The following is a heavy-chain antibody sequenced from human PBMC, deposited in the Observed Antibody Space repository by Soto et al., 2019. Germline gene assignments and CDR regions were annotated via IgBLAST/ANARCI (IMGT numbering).Heavy chain of an antibody. Sequence: QVQLQESGPGLVKPSETLSLTCTVSGGSISSYYWSWIRQPPGKGLEWIGYIYYSGSTNYNPSLKSRVTISVDTSKNQFSLKLSSVTAADTAVYYCARTQKGENYFDYWGQGTLVTVSS. CDR3: ARTQKGENYFDY. CDR1: GGSISSYY. D-gene: IGHD3-16*01. CDR2: IYYSGST. J-gene: IGHJ4*02. V-gene: IGHV4-59*01.